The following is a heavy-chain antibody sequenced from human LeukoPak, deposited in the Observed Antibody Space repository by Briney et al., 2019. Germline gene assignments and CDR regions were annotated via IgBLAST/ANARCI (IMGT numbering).Heavy chain of an antibody. CDR3: ATSGGRRSEY. Sequence: GGSLRLSCAASGFTFSSYWMSWVRQAPGKGLEWVANINSDGSEKNYVDSVKGRFTISRDNAKNSLYLQMNSLRAEDRAIYYCATSGGRRSEYWGQGTLVTVSS. D-gene: IGHD2-15*01. CDR2: INSDGSEK. CDR1: GFTFSSYW. V-gene: IGHV3-7*03. J-gene: IGHJ4*02.